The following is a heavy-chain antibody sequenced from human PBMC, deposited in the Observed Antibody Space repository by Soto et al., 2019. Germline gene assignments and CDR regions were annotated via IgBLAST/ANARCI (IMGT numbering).Heavy chain of an antibody. V-gene: IGHV4-39*01. J-gene: IGHJ4*02. CDR2: IHYSGNT. CDR3: ARHGGRSSWSDY. D-gene: IGHD6-13*01. Sequence: SETLSLTCTVSGGSISSSSYYWGWIRQPPGKGLEWIGSIHYSGNTDYNPSLKSRVTISVDTSKNQFSLKLSSVTAADTAVYYCARHGGRSSWSDYWGQGTLVTVSS. CDR1: GGSISSSSYY.